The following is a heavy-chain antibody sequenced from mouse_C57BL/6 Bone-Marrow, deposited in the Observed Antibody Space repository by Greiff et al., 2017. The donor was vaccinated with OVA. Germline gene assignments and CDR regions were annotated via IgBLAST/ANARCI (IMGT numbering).Heavy chain of an antibody. CDR2: IYPGDGDT. CDR3: ARYRFAY. J-gene: IGHJ3*01. Sequence: VKLQESGPELVKPGASVKISCKASGYAFSSSWMNWVKQRPGKGLEWIGRIYPGDGDTNYNGKFKGKATLTADKSSSTAYMQLSSLTSEDSAVYCCARYRFAYWGQGTLVTVSA. CDR1: GYAFSSSW. V-gene: IGHV1-82*01.